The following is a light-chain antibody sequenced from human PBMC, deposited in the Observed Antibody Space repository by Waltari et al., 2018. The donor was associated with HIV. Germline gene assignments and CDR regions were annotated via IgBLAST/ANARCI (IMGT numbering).Light chain of an antibody. CDR1: QSISNW. CDR3: QQYSAFPWT. J-gene: IGKJ1*01. V-gene: IGKV1-5*03. Sequence: IKLTQSLSTLSASMGDRVSITCRASQSISNWLAWYQQKPGQAPKLLIYRASTLESGVPSRFSGSGSGTEFTLTINNLQPDDFATYYCQQYSAFPWTFGQGAKVEIK. CDR2: RAS.